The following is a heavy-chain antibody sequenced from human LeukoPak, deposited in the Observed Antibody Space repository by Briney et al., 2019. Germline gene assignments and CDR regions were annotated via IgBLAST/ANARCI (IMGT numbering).Heavy chain of an antibody. D-gene: IGHD1-7*01. V-gene: IGHV3-74*01. CDR2: IDSNGTST. Sequence: GGSLRLSCAASGFTFSSYWMHWVRQAPGKGLVWVSRIDSNGTSTRYADSVIGRFTIYRNNAKNTQYLKISSLKAEDTDVYYYASQNYFFDYWGQGTLVTVSS. CDR3: ASQNYFFDY. J-gene: IGHJ4*02. CDR1: GFTFSSYW.